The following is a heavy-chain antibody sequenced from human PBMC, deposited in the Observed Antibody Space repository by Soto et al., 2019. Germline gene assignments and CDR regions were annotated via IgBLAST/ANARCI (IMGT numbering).Heavy chain of an antibody. CDR3: ARGVGVVTFFDY. CDR1: GGSISSGDYY. D-gene: IGHD3-3*01. J-gene: IGHJ4*02. Sequence: SETLSLTCTVSGGSISSGDYYWSWIRQHPGKGLEWIGYIYYSGSTNYNPSLKSRVTISVDTSKNQFSLKLSSVTAADTAVYYCARGVGVVTFFDYWGQGTLVTVSS. V-gene: IGHV4-61*08. CDR2: IYYSGST.